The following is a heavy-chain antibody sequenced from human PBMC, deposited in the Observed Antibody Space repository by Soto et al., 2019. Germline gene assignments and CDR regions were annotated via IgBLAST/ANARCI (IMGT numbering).Heavy chain of an antibody. D-gene: IGHD2-21*02. J-gene: IGHJ4*02. V-gene: IGHV3-48*03. CDR3: VIPPHCARPFES. CDR2: ISTTGGHV. Sequence: EVRLVDSGGDLVKSGGSLRLSCVGSGFLFRNDEMNWVRQAQGQGLEWLAHISTTGGHVSESDSVKGRFTISRDNTKHTLYLQMNRLRSEDTGVYYCVIPPHCARPFESWGQVTLVNVSS. CDR1: GFLFRNDE.